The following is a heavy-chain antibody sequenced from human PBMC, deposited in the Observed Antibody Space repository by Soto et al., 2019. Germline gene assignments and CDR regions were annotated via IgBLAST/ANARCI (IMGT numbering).Heavy chain of an antibody. D-gene: IGHD2-15*01. Sequence: GSLRLSCAASGFTFSSNAMSWVRQASGKGLEGVSGIRSSGGSTYYADSVKGPFTISRDNSKNMLYLQMNNLRDADTAVYYCAKAQGGSYFDYWGQGTLVTVSS. CDR2: IRSSGGST. J-gene: IGHJ4*02. V-gene: IGHV3-23*01. CDR3: AKAQGGSYFDY. CDR1: GFTFSSNA.